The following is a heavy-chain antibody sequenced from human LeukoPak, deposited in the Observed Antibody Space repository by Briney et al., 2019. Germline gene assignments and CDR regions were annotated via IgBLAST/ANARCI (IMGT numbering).Heavy chain of an antibody. CDR2: INHSGST. CDR1: GGSFSGYY. V-gene: IGHV4-34*01. J-gene: IGHJ4*02. D-gene: IGHD3-16*01. CDR3: ARGFTAYFDY. Sequence: SETLSLTCAVYGGSFSGYYWSWIRQPPGKGLEWIGEINHSGSTNYNPSLKSRVTISVDTSKNQFSLKLSPVTAADTAVYYCARGFTAYFDYWGQGTLVTVSS.